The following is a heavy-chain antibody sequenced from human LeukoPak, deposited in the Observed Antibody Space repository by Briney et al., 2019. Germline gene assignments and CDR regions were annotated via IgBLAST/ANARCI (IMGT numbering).Heavy chain of an antibody. CDR2: ISYDGSNK. V-gene: IGHV3-30*18. CDR1: GFTFSSYG. D-gene: IGHD3-22*01. J-gene: IGHJ4*02. Sequence: GRSLRLSCAASGFTFSSYGMNWVRQAPGKGLEWVAVISYDGSNKYYADSVKGRFTISRDNSKNTLYLQMNSLRAEDTAVYYCAKGRYYYDSSGTDYWGQGTLVTVSS. CDR3: AKGRYYYDSSGTDY.